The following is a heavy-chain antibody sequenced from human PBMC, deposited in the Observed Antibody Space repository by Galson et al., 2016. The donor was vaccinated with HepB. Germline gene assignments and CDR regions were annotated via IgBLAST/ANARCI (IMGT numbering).Heavy chain of an antibody. V-gene: IGHV4-31*03. CDR1: GGSISSGGHY. CDR3: AKSLFYFGFGSYSDT. D-gene: IGHD3-10*01. J-gene: IGHJ5*02. Sequence: TLSLTCTVSGGSISSGGHYWSWIRQHPGKGPEYIGYIYYSGTTYYNPSLKSRSSISVDTSKNQFSLMLTSVTAADTAIYYCAKSLFYFGFGSYSDTWGQGTLVTVSS. CDR2: IYYSGTT.